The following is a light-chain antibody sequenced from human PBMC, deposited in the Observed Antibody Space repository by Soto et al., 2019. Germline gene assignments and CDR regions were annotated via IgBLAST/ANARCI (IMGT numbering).Light chain of an antibody. Sequence: QSTMTQPPSASGTPGQEVTISCSGSSSNIGNNYVYWYHQVPGKAPKLLIYRNNQRPSGVPDQFSGSKSDTSASLAITGLRSEDDGHYYCSSWDNHLNGPVFGGGTQLTVL. V-gene: IGLV1-47*01. CDR2: RNN. CDR3: SSWDNHLNGPV. CDR1: SSNIGNNY. J-gene: IGLJ7*01.